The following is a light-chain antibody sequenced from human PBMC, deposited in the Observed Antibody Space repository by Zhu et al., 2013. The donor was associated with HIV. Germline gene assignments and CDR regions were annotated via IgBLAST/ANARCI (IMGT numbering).Light chain of an antibody. CDR3: QQYNSYPLT. J-gene: IGKJ4*01. CDR1: QSISRH. V-gene: IGKV1-16*01. Sequence: DIQMTQSPSSLSASVGDRITVTCRASQSISRHLNWYQQKRGKAPKLLIYAASNLHGGVPSRFSGSGYGTDFTLTISSLQPEDFATYYCQQYNSYPLTFGGGTKVEIK. CDR2: AAS.